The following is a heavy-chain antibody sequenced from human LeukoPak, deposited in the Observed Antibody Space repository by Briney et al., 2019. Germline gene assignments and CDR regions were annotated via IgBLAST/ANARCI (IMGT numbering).Heavy chain of an antibody. J-gene: IGHJ4*02. CDR3: ARDSLYGSGSYLPDY. CDR2: ISAYNGNT. D-gene: IGHD3-10*01. CDR1: GYTFTSYG. Sequence: ASVKDSCKASGYTFTSYGISWVRQAPAQGLEWMGWISAYNGNTNYAQKLQGRVTMTTDTSTSTAYMELRSLRSDDTAVYYCARDSLYGSGSYLPDYWGEGTLVTVSS. V-gene: IGHV1-18*01.